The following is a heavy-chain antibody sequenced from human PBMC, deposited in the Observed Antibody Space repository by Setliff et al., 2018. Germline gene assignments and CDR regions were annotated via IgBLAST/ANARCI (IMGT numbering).Heavy chain of an antibody. Sequence: KPSETLSLTCAVYGGSFSGYYWSWIRQPPGKGLEWIGEINHSGSTNYNPSLKSRVTISVDTSKNQFSLKLSSVTAADTAVYYCARGVYCSSTSCSPGLNWFDPWGQGTLVTVSS. CDR2: INHSGST. J-gene: IGHJ5*02. D-gene: IGHD2-2*01. CDR1: GGSFSGYY. CDR3: ARGVYCSSTSCSPGLNWFDP. V-gene: IGHV4-34*01.